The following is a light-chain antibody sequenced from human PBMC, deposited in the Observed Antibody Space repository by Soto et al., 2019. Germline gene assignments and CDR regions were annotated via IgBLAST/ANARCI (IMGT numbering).Light chain of an antibody. Sequence: EILMTQSPATLFVSPGERATLSCRASQSVSNNLAWYQQKPGQAPRLLIFGASARATGIPARFSGSGSGTDFTLTISSLQSGDFAIYYCQEYSGWPPMYTFGQGTRLEIK. CDR2: GAS. J-gene: IGKJ2*01. CDR1: QSVSNN. V-gene: IGKV3-15*01. CDR3: QEYSGWPPMYT.